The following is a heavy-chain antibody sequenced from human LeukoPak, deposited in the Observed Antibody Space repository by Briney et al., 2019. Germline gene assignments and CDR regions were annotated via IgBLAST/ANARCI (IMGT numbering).Heavy chain of an antibody. CDR3: ARPHYGSGSYYFDP. CDR1: GFTFSSYW. Sequence: GGSLRLSCAASGFTFSSYWMHWVRQAPGKGLVWVSRINSDGSSTSYADSVKGRFTISRDNAKNTLYLQMNSLRAEDTAAYYCARPHYGSGSYYFDPWGQGTLVTVSS. J-gene: IGHJ5*02. CDR2: INSDGSST. V-gene: IGHV3-74*01. D-gene: IGHD3-10*01.